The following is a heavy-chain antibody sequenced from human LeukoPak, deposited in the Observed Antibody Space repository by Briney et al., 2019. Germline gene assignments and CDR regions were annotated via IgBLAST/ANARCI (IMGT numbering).Heavy chain of an antibody. Sequence: EASVKVSCKTSGYTFTNLDINWLRLAPGQGLEWMGWMSPNSGDTGYAQKFQGRVSMTRDIFKSTAYMELSSLRSEDTAIYYCASNPPNTGDFYYWGLGTLVTVSS. CDR1: GYTFTNLD. J-gene: IGHJ4*02. D-gene: IGHD1-1*01. V-gene: IGHV1-8*01. CDR2: MSPNSGDT. CDR3: ASNPPNTGDFYY.